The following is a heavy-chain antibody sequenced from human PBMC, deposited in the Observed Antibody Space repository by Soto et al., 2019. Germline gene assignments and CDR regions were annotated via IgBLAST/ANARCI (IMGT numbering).Heavy chain of an antibody. CDR1: GGSISSSSYY. V-gene: IGHV4-39*07. J-gene: IGHJ4*02. Sequence: SETLSLTCTVSGGSISSSSYYWGWIRQPPGKGLEWIGSIYYSGSTYYNPSLKSRVTISVDTSKNQFSLKLSSVTAADTAVYYCARVYSSGWYYFDYWGQGTLVTVSS. D-gene: IGHD6-19*01. CDR3: ARVYSSGWYYFDY. CDR2: IYYSGST.